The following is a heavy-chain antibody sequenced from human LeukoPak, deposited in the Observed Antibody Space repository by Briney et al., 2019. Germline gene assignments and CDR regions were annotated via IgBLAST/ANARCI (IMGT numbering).Heavy chain of an antibody. CDR1: GGSISIFY. D-gene: IGHD6-19*01. Sequence: SETLSLTGTVSGGSISIFYWSWIRQPPGKGLEWIGDIYYSGTTNYNPSLKSRLTISLDTSRNQFSLRLTSVTAADTAVYYCARIDAVAATPTSFDYWGQGTLVTVSS. CDR3: ARIDAVAATPTSFDY. J-gene: IGHJ4*02. CDR2: IYYSGTT. V-gene: IGHV4-59*01.